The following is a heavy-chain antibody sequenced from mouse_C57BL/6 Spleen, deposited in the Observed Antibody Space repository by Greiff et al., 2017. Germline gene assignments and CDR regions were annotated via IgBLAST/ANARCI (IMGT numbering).Heavy chain of an antibody. V-gene: IGHV1-82*01. J-gene: IGHJ2*01. CDR1: GYAFSSSW. CDR3: AREGGNPDYFDY. Sequence: VQLQQSGPELVKPGASVKISCKASGYAFSSSWMNWVKQRPGKGLEWIGRIYPGDGDTNYNGKFKGKATLTADKSSSTAYMQLSSLTSEDSAVYFCAREGGNPDYFDYWGQGTTLTVSS. D-gene: IGHD2-1*01. CDR2: IYPGDGDT.